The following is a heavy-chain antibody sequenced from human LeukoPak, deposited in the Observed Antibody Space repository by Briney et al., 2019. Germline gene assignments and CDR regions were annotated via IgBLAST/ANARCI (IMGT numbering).Heavy chain of an antibody. CDR3: ARVNSYYYDSSGYYIFDY. Sequence: SETLSLTCTVSGGSISSGSYYWSWIRQPAGKGLEWIGRIYTSGSTNYNPSLKSRVTMSVDTSKNQFSLKLSSVTAADTAVYYCARVNSYYYDSSGYYIFDYWGQGTLVTVSS. CDR1: GGSISSGSYY. D-gene: IGHD3-22*01. V-gene: IGHV4-61*02. CDR2: IYTSGST. J-gene: IGHJ4*02.